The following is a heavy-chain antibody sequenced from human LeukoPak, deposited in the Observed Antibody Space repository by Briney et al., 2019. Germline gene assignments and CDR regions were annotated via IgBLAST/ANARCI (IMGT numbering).Heavy chain of an antibody. CDR1: GGSISSYY. V-gene: IGHV4-59*12. D-gene: IGHD3/OR15-3a*01. CDR2: IYYSGST. Sequence: SETLSLTCTVSGGSISSYYWSWIRQPPGKGLEWIGYIYYSGSTNYNPSLKSRVTISVDTSKNQFSVKLSSVTAADTAVYYCARRMIFGGFDPWGQGTLVTVSS. J-gene: IGHJ5*02. CDR3: ARRMIFGGFDP.